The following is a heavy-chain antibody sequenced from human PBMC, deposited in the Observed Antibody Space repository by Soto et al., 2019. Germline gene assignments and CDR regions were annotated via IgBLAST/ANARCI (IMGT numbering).Heavy chain of an antibody. CDR2: INSDGSST. CDR3: ARVSPYSNHPAYYYGMDV. CDR1: GFTFSSYW. J-gene: IGHJ6*02. Sequence: SLRLSCAASGFTFSSYWMHWVRQAPGKGLVWVSRINSDGSSTSYADSVKGRFAISRDNAKNTLYLQMNSLRAEDTAVYYCARVSPYSNHPAYYYGMDVWGQGTTVTVSS. V-gene: IGHV3-74*01. D-gene: IGHD4-4*01.